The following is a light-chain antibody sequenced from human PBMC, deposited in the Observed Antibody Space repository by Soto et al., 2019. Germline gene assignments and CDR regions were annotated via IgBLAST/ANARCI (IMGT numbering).Light chain of an antibody. CDR2: RNN. Sequence: QSVLTQPPSASGTPGRGSTIPCSGATSNFESNFVSWYQQFPGTAPRLLFYRNNQRPSGVPDRFSGSKSGTSASLAISALRSEDEADYYCTVWDDSLRGRLFGGGTKLTVL. CDR3: TVWDDSLRGRL. CDR1: TSNFESNF. J-gene: IGLJ2*01. V-gene: IGLV1-47*01.